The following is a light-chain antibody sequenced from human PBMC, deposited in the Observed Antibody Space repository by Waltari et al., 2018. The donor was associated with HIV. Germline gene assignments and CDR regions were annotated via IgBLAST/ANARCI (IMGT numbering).Light chain of an antibody. CDR1: SSNIGSYT. J-gene: IGLJ2*01. Sequence: QSELTQPPSASGTPGQRVTISCSGSSSNIGSYTVNWYQQLPGTAPNPLVYANHQRPSGLRVRFSGSQSDTSAALAIGGLQSEDEADYYCPTGEDSLSGPVFGGGTKLTVL. V-gene: IGLV1-44*01. CDR2: ANH. CDR3: PTGEDSLSGPV.